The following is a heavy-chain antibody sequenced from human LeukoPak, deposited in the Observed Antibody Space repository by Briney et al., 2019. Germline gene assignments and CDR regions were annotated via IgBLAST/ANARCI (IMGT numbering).Heavy chain of an antibody. CDR3: ARVGKYHDFWSGYYAMDYYYYMDV. CDR1: GYAFTSYD. V-gene: IGHV1-8*01. J-gene: IGHJ6*03. CDR2: MNPNSGNT. D-gene: IGHD3-3*01. Sequence: GASVKVSCKASGYAFTSYDINWVRQATGQGLEWMGWMNPNSGNTGYAQKFQGRVTMTRNTSISTAYMELSSLRSEDTAVYYCARVGKYHDFWSGYYAMDYYYYMDVWGKGTTVTVSS.